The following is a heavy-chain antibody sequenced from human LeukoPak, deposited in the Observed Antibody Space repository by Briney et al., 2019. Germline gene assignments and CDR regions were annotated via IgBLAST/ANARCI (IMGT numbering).Heavy chain of an antibody. Sequence: SETLSLACSVSGGSVSSGNYYWSWIRQPPGKGLEWIGYIYYSGSTNYNPSLKSRVTISVDTSKNQFSLKLSSVTAADTAVYYCARDPSGYFNYWGQGTLATVSS. CDR3: ARDPSGYFNY. CDR2: IYYSGST. J-gene: IGHJ4*02. D-gene: IGHD3-22*01. CDR1: GGSVSSGNYY. V-gene: IGHV4-61*01.